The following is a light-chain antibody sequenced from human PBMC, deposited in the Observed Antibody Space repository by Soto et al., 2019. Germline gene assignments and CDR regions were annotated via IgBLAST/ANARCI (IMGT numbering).Light chain of an antibody. CDR2: GAS. Sequence: EVVMTQSPVTLSVSPGERATLSCRASQSVSANLAWYQQKPGQAPRLLIYGASSRATGIPARFSGSGSGTDFTLTISSLQSEDFAVYYCQQYNKWATFGPGTRLEIE. CDR3: QQYNKWAT. V-gene: IGKV3-15*01. CDR1: QSVSAN. J-gene: IGKJ5*01.